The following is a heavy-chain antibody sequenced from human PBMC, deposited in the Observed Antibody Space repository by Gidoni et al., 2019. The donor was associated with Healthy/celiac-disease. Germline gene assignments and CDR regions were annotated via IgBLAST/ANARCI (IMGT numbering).Heavy chain of an antibody. CDR1: GGSISSYY. CDR3: ARHPYDFWSGYHHYGMDV. J-gene: IGHJ6*02. D-gene: IGHD3-3*01. Sequence: QVQLQESGPGLVKPSETLSLTCTVSGGSISSYYWSWIRQPPGKGLEWIGYIYYSGSTNYNPSLKSRVTISVDTSKNQFSLKLSSVTAADTAVYYCARHPYDFWSGYHHYGMDVWGQGTTVTVSS. V-gene: IGHV4-59*08. CDR2: IYYSGST.